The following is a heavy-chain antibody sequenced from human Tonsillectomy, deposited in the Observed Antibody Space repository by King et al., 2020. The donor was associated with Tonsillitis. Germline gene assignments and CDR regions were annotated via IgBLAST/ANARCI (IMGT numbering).Heavy chain of an antibody. CDR3: ATGASETGPYWYFDL. CDR1: GDTLSKLS. Sequence: QVQLVQSGAEVKKPGASVKVSCKVSGDTLSKLSIHWVRQATGKEPEWMGGFDRQDGEAIYTRNFQGRVTMTEDTSTDTAYMELRSLRFEDTAVYYCATGASETGPYWYFDLWGRGTLVTVSS. V-gene: IGHV1-24*01. CDR2: FDRQDGEA. J-gene: IGHJ2*01. D-gene: IGHD7-27*01.